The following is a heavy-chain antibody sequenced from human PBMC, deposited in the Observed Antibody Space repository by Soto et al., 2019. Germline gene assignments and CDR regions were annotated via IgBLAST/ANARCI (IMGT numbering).Heavy chain of an antibody. CDR2: IYYSGST. V-gene: IGHV4-39*01. CDR1: GGSISSSSYY. Sequence: SETLSLTCTVSGGSISSSSYYWGWIRQPPGKGLEWIGSIYYSGSTYYNPSLKSRVTISVDTSKNQFSLKLSSVTAADTAVYYCRRRVRSVYYYYYGMDVGAQGTTVTV. D-gene: IGHD4-4*01. J-gene: IGHJ6*02. CDR3: RRRVRSVYYYYYGMDV.